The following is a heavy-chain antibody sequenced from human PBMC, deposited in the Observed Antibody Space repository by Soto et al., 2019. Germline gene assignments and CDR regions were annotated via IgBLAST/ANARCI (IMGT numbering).Heavy chain of an antibody. V-gene: IGHV4-30-4*01. J-gene: IGHJ4*02. Sequence: PSETLSLTCTVSGGPISSGDYYWSWIRQPPGKGLEWIGYIYYSGSTYYNPSLKSRVTISVDTSKNQFSLKLRSVTAADTAVYYSARVRRAGTRPFDYWGQGTLVTVSS. CDR1: GGPISSGDYY. CDR3: ARVRRAGTRPFDY. CDR2: IYYSGST. D-gene: IGHD6-13*01.